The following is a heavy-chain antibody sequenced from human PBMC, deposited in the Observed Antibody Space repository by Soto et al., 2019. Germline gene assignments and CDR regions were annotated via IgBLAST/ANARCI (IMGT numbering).Heavy chain of an antibody. V-gene: IGHV4-34*01. CDR2: INHSGST. D-gene: IGHD3-22*01. CDR3: ARESSSGRRDRLDY. CDR1: GGSFSGYY. J-gene: IGHJ4*02. Sequence: SETLSLTCAVYGGSFSGYYWSWIRQPPGKGLEWIGEINHSGSTNYNPSLKSRVTISVDTSKNQFSLKLSSVTAADTAVYYCARESSSGRRDRLDYWGQGTLVTVSS.